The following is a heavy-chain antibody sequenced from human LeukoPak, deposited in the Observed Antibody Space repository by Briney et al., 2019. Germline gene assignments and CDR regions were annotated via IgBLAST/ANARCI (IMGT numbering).Heavy chain of an antibody. CDR2: ISSSGSTI. J-gene: IGHJ6*02. D-gene: IGHD2-2*01. Sequence: GGSLRLSCAASGFTFSDYYMSWIRQAPGKGLEWVSYISSSGSTIYYADSVKGRFTISRDNAKNSLYLQMNSLRAEDTAVYYCTRVMGCSSTSCYFGYYYYYGMDVWGQGTTDTVSS. V-gene: IGHV3-11*01. CDR3: TRVMGCSSTSCYFGYYYYYGMDV. CDR1: GFTFSDYY.